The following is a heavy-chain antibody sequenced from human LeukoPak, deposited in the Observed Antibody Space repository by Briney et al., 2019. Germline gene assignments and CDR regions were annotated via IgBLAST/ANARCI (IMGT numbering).Heavy chain of an antibody. CDR3: ARVATRASAFDI. Sequence: SETLSLTSTVSGGSNSSYYWSWIRQPAGKGLEWIGRIYTSGSTNYNPSLKSRVTMSVDTSKNQFSLKLSSVTAADTAVYYCARVATRASAFDIWGQGTMVTVSS. CDR1: GGSNSSYY. J-gene: IGHJ3*02. D-gene: IGHD3-10*01. V-gene: IGHV4-4*07. CDR2: IYTSGST.